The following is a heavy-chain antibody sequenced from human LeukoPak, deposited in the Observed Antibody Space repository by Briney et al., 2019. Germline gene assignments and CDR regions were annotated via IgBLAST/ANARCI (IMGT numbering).Heavy chain of an antibody. CDR1: GGSISTYY. V-gene: IGHV4-4*07. CDR2: IYISGTT. CDR3: ARERTSCTNGVCRTPRLFDP. D-gene: IGHD2-8*01. Sequence: LETLSLTCTVSGGSISTYYWTWIRQPAGKGLEWIGHIYISGTTNYSPSLKSRVTMSVDTSKNQFSLKLSSVTAADTAVYYCARERTSCTNGVCRTPRLFDPWGQGILVTVSS. J-gene: IGHJ5*02.